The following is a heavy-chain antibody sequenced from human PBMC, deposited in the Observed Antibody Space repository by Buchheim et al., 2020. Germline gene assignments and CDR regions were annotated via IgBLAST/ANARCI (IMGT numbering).Heavy chain of an antibody. CDR2: ISYDGSNK. CDR1: GFTFSSYA. Sequence: QVQLVESGGGVVQPGRSLRLSCAASGFTFSSYAMHWVRQAPGKGLEWVAVISYDGSNKYYADSVKGRFTIPRANSKNTLYLQMNSLRAEDTAVYYCARTEQRSYGMDVWGQGTT. V-gene: IGHV3-30*04. CDR3: ARTEQRSYGMDV. J-gene: IGHJ6*02. D-gene: IGHD6-25*01.